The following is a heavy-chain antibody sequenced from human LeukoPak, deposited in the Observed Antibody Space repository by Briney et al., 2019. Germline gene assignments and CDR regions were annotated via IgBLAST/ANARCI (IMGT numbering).Heavy chain of an antibody. CDR1: GFTFSSYS. D-gene: IGHD2-2*01. V-gene: IGHV3-48*01. CDR2: IGTSSTTI. CDR3: ATDRREDIVVIPAVIDAFDI. Sequence: GGSLRLSCAASGFTFSSYSMNWVRKPPGKGLEWVSNIGTSSTTIYYADCVKGRFTISRDNAKNSLYLKMNSLRADDTAVYYCATDRREDIVVIPAVIDAFDIWGQGTMVTVSS. J-gene: IGHJ3*02.